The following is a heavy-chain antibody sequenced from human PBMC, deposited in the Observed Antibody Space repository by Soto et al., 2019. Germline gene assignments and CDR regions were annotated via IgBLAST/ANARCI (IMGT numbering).Heavy chain of an antibody. D-gene: IGHD6-13*01. J-gene: IGHJ6*03. CDR1: GYTFTSYD. CDR2: MNPNSGNT. CDR3: AREMAAGTGYYYYYMDV. Sequence: VASVKVSCKASGYTFTSYDINWVLQATGQGLEWMGWMNPNSGNTGYAQKFQGRVTMTRNTSISTAYMELSSLRSEDTAVYYCAREMAAGTGYYYYYMDVWGKGTTVTVSS. V-gene: IGHV1-8*01.